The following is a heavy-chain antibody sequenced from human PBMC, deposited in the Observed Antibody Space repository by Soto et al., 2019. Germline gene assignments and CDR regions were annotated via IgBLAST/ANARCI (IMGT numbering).Heavy chain of an antibody. J-gene: IGHJ4*02. D-gene: IGHD4-17*01. V-gene: IGHV4-39*01. CDR2: IYYSGST. Sequence: PSETLSLTCTVSGGSISSSSYYWGWIRQPPGKGLEWIGSIYYSGSTYYNPSLKSRVTISVDTSKNQFSLKLSSVTAADTAVYYCAKHLSTVTIYFDYWGQGTLVTVSS. CDR3: AKHLSTVTIYFDY. CDR1: GGSISSSSYY.